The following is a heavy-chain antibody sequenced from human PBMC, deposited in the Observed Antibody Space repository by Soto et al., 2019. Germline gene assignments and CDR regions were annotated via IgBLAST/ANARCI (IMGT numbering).Heavy chain of an antibody. CDR3: AKRSVGRRPYYFDL. CDR1: GFTFSSYA. CDR2: ISGSGGST. Sequence: PGWSLRLSCAASGFTFSSYAMSWVRQAPGKGLEWVSAISGSGGSTYYADSVKGRFTISRDNSMNTLYLQTNSLRAEDTAVYYCAKRSVGRRPYYFDLWCLGNLVPAS. J-gene: IGHJ4*02. V-gene: IGHV3-23*01.